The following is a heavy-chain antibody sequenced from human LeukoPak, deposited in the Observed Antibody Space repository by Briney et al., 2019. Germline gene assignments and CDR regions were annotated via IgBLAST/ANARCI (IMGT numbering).Heavy chain of an antibody. CDR2: IKQDGSEK. Sequence: GGSLRLSCAASGFTFSSFWMSWVRQAPGKGLEWVANIKQDGSEKYYVDSVKGRFTISRDNAKNSLYLQMNSLRAEDTAVYYCARASNGDSFDYWGQGTLVTVSS. CDR1: GFTFSSFW. CDR3: ARASNGDSFDY. D-gene: IGHD2-21*01. V-gene: IGHV3-7*01. J-gene: IGHJ4*02.